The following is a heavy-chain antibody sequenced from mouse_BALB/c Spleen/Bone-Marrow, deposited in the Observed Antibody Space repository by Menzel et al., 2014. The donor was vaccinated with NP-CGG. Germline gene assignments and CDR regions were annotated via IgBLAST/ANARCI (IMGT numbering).Heavy chain of an antibody. CDR2: INPYNGGT. CDR1: GYSFTGYT. Sequence: EVQLQESGPELVKPGASVKISCKASGYSFTGYTMNWVKQSHGKNLEWIGLINPYNGGTSYKQKFKGKATLTVDKSSSTAYMELLSLTSEDSAVYYCARWDYYGYAMDYWGQGTSVTVSS. CDR3: ARWDYYGYAMDY. D-gene: IGHD1-1*01. J-gene: IGHJ4*01. V-gene: IGHV1-18*01.